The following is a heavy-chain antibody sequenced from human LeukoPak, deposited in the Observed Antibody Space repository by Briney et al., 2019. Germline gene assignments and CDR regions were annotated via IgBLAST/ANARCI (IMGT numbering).Heavy chain of an antibody. J-gene: IGHJ3*02. Sequence: PGGSLRLSCAASGSTFSSYWMSWVRQAPGKGLEWVANIKEDGSEKYYVDSVKGRFTIARDNAQNSVYLHMNSLTAEDTAVYYCAREWVAGVPFDAFDIWGQGTMVSVSS. CDR1: GSTFSSYW. D-gene: IGHD3-10*01. CDR3: AREWVAGVPFDAFDI. CDR2: IKEDGSEK. V-gene: IGHV3-7*03.